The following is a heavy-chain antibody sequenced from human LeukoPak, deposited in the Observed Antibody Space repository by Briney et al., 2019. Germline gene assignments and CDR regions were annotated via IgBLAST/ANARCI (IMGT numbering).Heavy chain of an antibody. D-gene: IGHD3-22*01. CDR3: ARDEAEGGSYYYDSSGYYTTPFDY. J-gene: IGHJ4*02. Sequence: PSETLSLTCTVSGGSISSYYWSWVRQPAGKGLEWIGRIYTSGSTNYNPSLRGRVTISVDTSKNQFSLKLSSVTAADTAVYYCARDEAEGGSYYYDSSGYYTTPFDYWGQGTLVTVSS. CDR2: IYTSGST. CDR1: GGSISSYY. V-gene: IGHV4-4*07.